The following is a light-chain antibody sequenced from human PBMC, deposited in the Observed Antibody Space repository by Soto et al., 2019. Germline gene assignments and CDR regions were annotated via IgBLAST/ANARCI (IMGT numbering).Light chain of an antibody. J-gene: IGKJ5*01. CDR2: GAS. Sequence: EVVMTQSPVTLSVSPGERATLSCRASQSVNNNLAWYQQKPGQAPRLVIYGASTRATDIPARFSGSGSATEFTLTISSLQSEDFAVYYCQQYNSWPPITFGQGTRLEI. CDR1: QSVNNN. CDR3: QQYNSWPPIT. V-gene: IGKV3-15*01.